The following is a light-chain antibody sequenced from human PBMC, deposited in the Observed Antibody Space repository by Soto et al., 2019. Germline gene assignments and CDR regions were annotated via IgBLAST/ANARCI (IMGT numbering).Light chain of an antibody. Sequence: EIVMTQSPAALSVSPGERATLSCRASQSVSSYLAWYQQKPGQAPRLLIYGASTRATGIPARFSGSGSGTEFTLTISSRQSEDFAVYFCQQYKNWPPITFGQGTRLEIK. CDR3: QQYKNWPPIT. V-gene: IGKV3-15*01. J-gene: IGKJ5*01. CDR2: GAS. CDR1: QSVSSY.